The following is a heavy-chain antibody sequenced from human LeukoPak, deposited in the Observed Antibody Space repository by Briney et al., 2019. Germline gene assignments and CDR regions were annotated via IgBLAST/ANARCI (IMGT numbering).Heavy chain of an antibody. J-gene: IGHJ2*01. Sequence: SETLSLTCTVSGGSISDYYCSWIRQPPGKGLEWLGYIHYSGYTNYNPSLKSRVAISVDTSKNQFSLNLSSVTAADTAVYYCARHWGSDWYFDLWGRGTLVTVSS. CDR1: GGSISDYY. D-gene: IGHD7-27*01. V-gene: IGHV4-59*01. CDR3: ARHWGSDWYFDL. CDR2: IHYSGYT.